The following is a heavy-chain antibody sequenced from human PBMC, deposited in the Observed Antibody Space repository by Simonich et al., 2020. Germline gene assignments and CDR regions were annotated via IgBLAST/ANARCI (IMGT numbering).Heavy chain of an antibody. J-gene: IGHJ4*02. D-gene: IGHD6-13*01. V-gene: IGHV1-18*01. Sequence: QVQLVQSGAEVKKPGASVKVSCKASGYTFPSYGISWVRQAPGQGLEWMGKSSAYNGNTNYEQKLKGRVTMTTDTATSTAYMELRSLRSDDTAVYYCARDQGGRAAAATDYWGQGTLVTVSS. CDR1: GYTFPSYG. CDR2: SSAYNGNT. CDR3: ARDQGGRAAAATDY.